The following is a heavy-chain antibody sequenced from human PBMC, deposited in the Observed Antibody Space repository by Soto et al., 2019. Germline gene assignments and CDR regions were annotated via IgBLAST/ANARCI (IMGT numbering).Heavy chain of an antibody. CDR2: ISGSGGST. CDR1: GFTFSSYA. Sequence: GGSLRLSCAASGFTFSSYAMSWVRQAPGKGLEWVSAISGSGGSTYYADSVKGRFTISRDNSKNTLYLQMNSLRAEDTAVYYCAKDRDTVTDYYYYGMDVWGQGTTVTVSS. D-gene: IGHD4-17*01. V-gene: IGHV3-23*01. CDR3: AKDRDTVTDYYYYGMDV. J-gene: IGHJ6*02.